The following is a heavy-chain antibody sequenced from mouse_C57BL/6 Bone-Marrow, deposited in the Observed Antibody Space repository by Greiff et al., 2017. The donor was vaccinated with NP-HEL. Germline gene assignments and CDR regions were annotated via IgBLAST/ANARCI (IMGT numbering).Heavy chain of an antibody. CDR3: ARRDYHGSSDYWYFDV. Sequence: QVQLQQSGAELARPGASVKLSCKASGYTFTSYGISWVKQRTGQGLEWIGEIYPRSGNTYYNEKFKGKATLTADKSSSTAYMELRSLTSEESAGYFCARRDYHGSSDYWYFDVWGKGTNVTVSP. CDR2: IYPRSGNT. CDR1: GYTFTSYG. J-gene: IGHJ1*03. D-gene: IGHD1-1*01. V-gene: IGHV1-81*01.